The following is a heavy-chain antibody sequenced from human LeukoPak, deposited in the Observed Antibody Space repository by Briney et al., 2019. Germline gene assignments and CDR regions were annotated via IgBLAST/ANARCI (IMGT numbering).Heavy chain of an antibody. CDR1: GFTFSSYW. CDR3: AREGGSGWYSGWFDP. CDR2: IKKDGTEK. Sequence: GGSLRLSCAASGFTFSSYWMSWVRQPPGKGLEWVANIKKDGTEKKYVDSVKGRFTISRDNAKNSLYLQMNSLRAEDTALYYCAREGGSGWYSGWFDPWGQGTLVTVSS. D-gene: IGHD6-19*01. V-gene: IGHV3-7*01. J-gene: IGHJ5*02.